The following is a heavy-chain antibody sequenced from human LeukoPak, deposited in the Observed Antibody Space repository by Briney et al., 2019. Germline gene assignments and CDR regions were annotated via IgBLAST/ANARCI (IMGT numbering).Heavy chain of an antibody. V-gene: IGHV3-53*01. CDR2: IYSGGTT. J-gene: IGHJ4*02. D-gene: IGHD2-8*01. CDR1: GFTVSSNY. CDR3: TVLREVTNGFLDGY. Sequence: GGSLRLSCAASGFTVSSNYMSCVRQSPGKGLECVSVIYSGGTTNYADSVKGRFIISRDNSKNTLYLQMNSLRAEDTAVYYCTVLREVTNGFLDGYWGQGTLVTVSS.